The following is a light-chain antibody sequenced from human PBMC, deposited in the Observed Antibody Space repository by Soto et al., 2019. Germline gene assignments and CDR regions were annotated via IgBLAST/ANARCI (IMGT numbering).Light chain of an antibody. J-gene: IGKJ4*01. CDR2: DAS. CDR1: QNVRTF. V-gene: IGKV3-11*01. Sequence: DIVLTQSPDILSLSPGERATLSCRASQNVRTFLAWYQQKPGQAPRLLISDASYRSTGIPPRFSGSGSGTDFTLTSISLEPEDFAVYYCLQRSNWPLTFGGGTKVEI. CDR3: LQRSNWPLT.